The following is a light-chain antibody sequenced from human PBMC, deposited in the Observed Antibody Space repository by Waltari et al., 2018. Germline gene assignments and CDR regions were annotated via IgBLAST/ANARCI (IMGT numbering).Light chain of an antibody. J-gene: IGKJ2*01. Sequence: DIQMTHSPSSLSAFVGDRVTITCRASQGIRDDLCWYQQKPGQAPKRLIYGASTLQSGVPSRFSVSGFGTEFTLTSYSLHPEDFATYYCLQHNSHPRTFGQGTKVEIK. CDR3: LQHNSHPRT. V-gene: IGKV1-17*01. CDR1: QGIRDD. CDR2: GAS.